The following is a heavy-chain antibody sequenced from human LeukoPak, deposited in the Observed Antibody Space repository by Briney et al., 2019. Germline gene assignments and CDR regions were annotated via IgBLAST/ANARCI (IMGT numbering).Heavy chain of an antibody. J-gene: IGHJ6*02. CDR1: GFTFSSYW. CDR3: ARDLGYCSSTSCYTWADYYYYGMDV. Sequence: GALRLSCAASGFTFSSYWMHWVRQAPGKGLVWVSRINSDGSGTSYADSVKGRFTISRDNAKNTLYLQMNSLRAEDTAVYYCARDLGYCSSTSCYTWADYYYYGMDVWAKGPRSPSP. CDR2: INSDGSGT. D-gene: IGHD2-2*02. V-gene: IGHV3-74*01.